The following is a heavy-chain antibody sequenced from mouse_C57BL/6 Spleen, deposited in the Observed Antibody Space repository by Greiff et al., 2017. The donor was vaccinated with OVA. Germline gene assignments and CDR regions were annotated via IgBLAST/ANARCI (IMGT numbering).Heavy chain of an antibody. CDR1: GYTFTDHT. V-gene: IGHV1-78*01. Sequence: QVQLQQSDAELVKPGASVKISCKVSGYTFTDHTLHWMTQRPEQGLAWIGYIYPRDGSTKYNEKFKGKATLTADKSSSTAYMQLNSLTSEDSAVYFCIYSLRDYFDYWGQGTTLTVSS. J-gene: IGHJ2*01. CDR3: IYSLRDYFDY. CDR2: IYPRDGST. D-gene: IGHD1-1*01.